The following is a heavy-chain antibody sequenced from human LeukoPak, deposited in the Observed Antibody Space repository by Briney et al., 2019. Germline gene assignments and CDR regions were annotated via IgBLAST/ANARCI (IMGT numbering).Heavy chain of an antibody. CDR3: ARILRDGYTNDY. J-gene: IGHJ4*02. CDR1: GYTFSNYN. CDR2: VNPSGDST. D-gene: IGHD5-24*01. Sequence: GASVKVSCKASGYTFSNYNIHWLRQAPGQGLEWMGIVNPSGDSTNYAQNFQGRVTMTGDTSTSTVYMELSSLRSEDTAVYYCARILRDGYTNDYWGQGTLVTVSS. V-gene: IGHV1-46*01.